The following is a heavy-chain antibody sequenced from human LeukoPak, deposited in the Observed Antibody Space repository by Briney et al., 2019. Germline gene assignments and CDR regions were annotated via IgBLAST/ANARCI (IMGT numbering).Heavy chain of an antibody. V-gene: IGHV4-59*01. Sequence: PSETVSLTCTVSGGSISSYYWSWIRQPPGKGLEWIGNIYYSGSTNHNYYLKRRVNISVDKSRNKFYQKLRYVTAADKAVYFCAREPTTYYYDSSGPGGPFDIWGQGTTVTVSS. CDR1: GGSISSYY. D-gene: IGHD3-22*01. J-gene: IGHJ3*02. CDR3: AREPTTYYYDSSGPGGPFDI. CDR2: IYYSGST.